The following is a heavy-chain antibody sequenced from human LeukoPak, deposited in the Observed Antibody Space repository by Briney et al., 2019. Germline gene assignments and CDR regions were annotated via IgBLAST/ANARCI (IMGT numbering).Heavy chain of an antibody. J-gene: IGHJ4*02. Sequence: PGGSLRLSCTASGFTFSNHGLHWVRQAPGKGLEWMALIWYDGSKRYYADSVQGRFTISRDDSKNTLFLQMNSLRAEDTAVYYCSFGEFLDYWGQGTLVTVSS. CDR1: GFTFSNHG. V-gene: IGHV3-33*01. CDR3: SFGEFLDY. D-gene: IGHD3-10*01. CDR2: IWYDGSKR.